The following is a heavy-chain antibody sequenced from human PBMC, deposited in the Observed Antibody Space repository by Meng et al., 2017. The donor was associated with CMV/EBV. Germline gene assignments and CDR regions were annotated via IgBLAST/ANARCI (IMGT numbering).Heavy chain of an antibody. CDR2: ISGSSSYM. V-gene: IGHV3-21*01. J-gene: IGHJ5*02. CDR1: FSSYS. CDR3: ARDLGGCSSTSCYKGWFDP. Sequence: FSSYSMNWVGQAPGRGLKWVSSISGSSSYMYYADSVKGRFTISRDNAKDSLYLQMNSLRAEDTAVYYCARDLGGCSSTSCYKGWFDPWGQGTLVTVSS. D-gene: IGHD2-2*02.